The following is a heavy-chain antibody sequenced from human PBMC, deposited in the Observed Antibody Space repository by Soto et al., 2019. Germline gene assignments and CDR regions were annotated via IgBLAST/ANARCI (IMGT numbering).Heavy chain of an antibody. V-gene: IGHV3-30*18. D-gene: IGHD3-16*01. J-gene: IGHJ4*02. CDR1: GCTFRSYG. CDR3: AKNFIPLSPDLYFDS. Sequence: GGSLRLSCAASGCTFRSYGMHWSRQTPGRGLEWVAVISYDGSYKSYEDSVKGRFTISRDNYKNTLHLQMDSLRAEDTAVYYCAKNFIPLSPDLYFDSWGQGTLVTVSS. CDR2: ISYDGSYK.